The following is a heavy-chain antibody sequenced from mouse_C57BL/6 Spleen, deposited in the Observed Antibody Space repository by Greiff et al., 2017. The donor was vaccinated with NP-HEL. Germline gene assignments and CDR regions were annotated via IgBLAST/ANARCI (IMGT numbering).Heavy chain of an antibody. CDR1: GFNIKDYY. V-gene: IGHV14-1*01. CDR2: IDPEDGDT. J-gene: IGHJ4*01. Sequence: EVQLKQSGAELVRPGASVKLSCTASGFNIKDYYMHWVKQRPEQGLEWIGRIDPEDGDTEYAPKFQGKATMTADTSSNTAYLQLSSLTSEDTAVYYCTTGGTRVYYYAMDYWGQGTSVTVSS. CDR3: TTGGTRVYYYAMDY. D-gene: IGHD3-3*01.